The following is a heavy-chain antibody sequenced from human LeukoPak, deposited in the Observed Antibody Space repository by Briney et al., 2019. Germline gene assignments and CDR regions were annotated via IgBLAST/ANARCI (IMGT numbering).Heavy chain of an antibody. D-gene: IGHD2-15*01. CDR3: ARVAGWSPSAFDI. J-gene: IGHJ3*02. CDR2: IYYSGST. V-gene: IGHV4-59*01. CDR1: GGSISSYY. Sequence: SETLSLTCTVSGGSISSYYWSWIRQPPGKGLEWIGYIYYSGSTNYNPSLKSRVTISVDTPKNQFSLKLSSVTAADTAVYYCARVAGWSPSAFDIWGQGTMVTVSS.